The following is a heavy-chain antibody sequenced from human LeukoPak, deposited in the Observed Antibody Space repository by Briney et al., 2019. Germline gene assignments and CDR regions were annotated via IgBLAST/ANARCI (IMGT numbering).Heavy chain of an antibody. CDR1: GGSISSYY. CDR2: IYYSGST. V-gene: IGHV4-59*01. J-gene: IGHJ3*02. D-gene: IGHD3-22*01. CDR3: ARENGEYYDSGGWSDAFDI. Sequence: SETLSLTCTVSGGSISSYYWSWIRQPPGKGLEWIGYIYYSGSTNYNPSLKSRVTISVDTSKNQFSLKLSSVTAADTAVYYCARENGEYYDSGGWSDAFDIWGQGTMVTVSS.